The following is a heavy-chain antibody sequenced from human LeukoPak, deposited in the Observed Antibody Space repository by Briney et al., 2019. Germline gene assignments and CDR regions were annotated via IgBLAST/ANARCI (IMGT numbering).Heavy chain of an antibody. J-gene: IGHJ4*02. Sequence: SETLSLTCTVSGGSISSSSYYWGWIRQPPGKGLEWIGSIYYSGSTYYNPSLKSRVTISVETSKNQFSLKLSSVTAADTAVYYCAREGGYSYGDAPLHFDYWGQGTLVTVSS. V-gene: IGHV4-39*07. D-gene: IGHD5-18*01. CDR3: AREGGYSYGDAPLHFDY. CDR1: GGSISSSSYY. CDR2: IYYSGST.